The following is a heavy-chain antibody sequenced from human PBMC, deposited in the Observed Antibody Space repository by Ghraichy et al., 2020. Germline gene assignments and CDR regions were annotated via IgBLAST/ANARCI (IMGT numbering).Heavy chain of an antibody. V-gene: IGHV4-59*01. CDR3: ARARGENYDFWSGYYTADNWFDP. J-gene: IGHJ5*02. D-gene: IGHD3-3*01. CDR1: GGSISSYY. Sequence: SETLSLTCTVSGGSISSYYWSWIRQPPGKGLEWIGYIYYSGSTNYNPSLKSRVTISVDTSKNQFSLKLSSVTAADTAVYYCARARGENYDFWSGYYTADNWFDPWGQGTLVTVSS. CDR2: IYYSGST.